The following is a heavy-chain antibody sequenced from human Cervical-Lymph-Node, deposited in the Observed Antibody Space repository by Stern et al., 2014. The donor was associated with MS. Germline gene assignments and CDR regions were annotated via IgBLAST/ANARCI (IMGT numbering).Heavy chain of an antibody. Sequence: QVQLLESGPGLVKPSGTLSLTCAVSGDSVRRRHWWHWVRQSPGKGLQWIGKVFASGSTHYNPSLKSRVIISIDRSKTHFSLNLTSVTAADTAVYYCARGSSGGSGYGMDVWGQGTTIIVSS. CDR2: VFASGST. D-gene: IGHD2-15*01. CDR1: GDSVRRRHW. V-gene: IGHV4-4*02. CDR3: ARGSSGGSGYGMDV. J-gene: IGHJ6*02.